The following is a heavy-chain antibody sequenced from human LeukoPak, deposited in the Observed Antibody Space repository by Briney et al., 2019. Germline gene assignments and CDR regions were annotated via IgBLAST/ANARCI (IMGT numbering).Heavy chain of an antibody. CDR1: GGSISSGRYY. D-gene: IGHD3-22*01. V-gene: IGHV4-61*10. CDR3: TRGSIAYYYMDV. Sequence: PSETLSLTCTVSGGSISSGRYYWSWIRQPAGKGLEWIGCVSTTGSTNYNPSLKSRVTISLDTSKNQFSLKLSSVTAADTAVYYCTRGSIAYYYMDVWGKGTTVTISS. CDR2: VSTTGST. J-gene: IGHJ6*03.